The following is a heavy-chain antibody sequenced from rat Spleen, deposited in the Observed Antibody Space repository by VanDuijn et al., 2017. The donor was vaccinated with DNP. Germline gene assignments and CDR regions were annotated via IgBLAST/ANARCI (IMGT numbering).Heavy chain of an antibody. CDR1: GYSITSSY. CDR2: ISYSGST. J-gene: IGHJ2*01. CDR3: ARWSDYFDY. V-gene: IGHV3-1*01. Sequence: EVQLQESGPGLVKPSQSLSLTCSVTGYSITSSYRWNWIRKFPGNKLEWVGHISYSGSTSYNPSLKSRISITRDTSKNQFFLHLNSVTTEDTATYYCARWSDYFDYWGQGVIVTVSS.